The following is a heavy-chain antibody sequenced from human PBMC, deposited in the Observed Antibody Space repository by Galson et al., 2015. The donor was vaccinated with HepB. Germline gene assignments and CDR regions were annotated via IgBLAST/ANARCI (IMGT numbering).Heavy chain of an antibody. CDR3: ASEGYSFGYFLG. D-gene: IGHD5-18*01. J-gene: IGHJ4*02. CDR1: GFTFSIYG. CDR2: ISSSSSYI. Sequence: SLRLSCAVSGFTFSIYGINWVRQAPGKGLEWVSYISSSSSYIYYADSVKGRFTVSRDNAKSSLYLEMSSLRAEGTAVYYCASEGYSFGYFLGWGQGSLVTVSS. V-gene: IGHV3-21*01.